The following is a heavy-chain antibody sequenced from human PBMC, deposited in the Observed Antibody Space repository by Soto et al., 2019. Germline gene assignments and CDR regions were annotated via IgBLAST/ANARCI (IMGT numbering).Heavy chain of an antibody. V-gene: IGHV3-72*01. Sequence: EVQLVESGGGLVQPGGSLRLSCAASGFTLSDHYMDWVRQAPGKGLEWLGRTRNKANNYITEYATSVKGRFTISSDDSKNSVYLQLNSLKSEDTAVYYCGRWTSGSPDCWGQGTLVTVSS. D-gene: IGHD1-26*01. CDR2: TRNKANNYIT. J-gene: IGHJ4*02. CDR1: GFTLSDHY. CDR3: GRWTSGSPDC.